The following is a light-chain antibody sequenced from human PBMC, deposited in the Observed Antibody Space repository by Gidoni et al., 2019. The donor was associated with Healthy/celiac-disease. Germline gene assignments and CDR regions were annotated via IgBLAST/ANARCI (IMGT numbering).Light chain of an antibody. CDR2: GAS. CDR1: QSVSSSY. J-gene: IGKJ3*01. CDR3: QQYGSA. V-gene: IGKV3-20*01. Sequence: ELVLTPSPGTLSLSPGESATLSCRASQSVSSSYLAWYQQKPGQAPRLLIYGASSRATGIPDRFSGSGSGTDFTLTISRLEPEDFAGYYCQQYGSAVGPGTKVDIK.